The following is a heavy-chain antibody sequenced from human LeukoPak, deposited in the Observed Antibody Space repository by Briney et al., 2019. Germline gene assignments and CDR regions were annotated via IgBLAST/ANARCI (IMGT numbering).Heavy chain of an antibody. CDR3: AKAAGRGYNYGDYFDY. CDR1: GFTFSSYA. D-gene: IGHD5-18*01. J-gene: IGHJ4*02. Sequence: PGGSLRLSCAASGFTFSSYAMSWVRQAPGKGLEWVSTITHSGGNTYYADSVKGRFTISRDNSKNTLYLQMNSLRAADTAVYYCAKAAGRGYNYGDYFDYWGQGTLVTVSS. CDR2: ITHSGGNT. V-gene: IGHV3-23*01.